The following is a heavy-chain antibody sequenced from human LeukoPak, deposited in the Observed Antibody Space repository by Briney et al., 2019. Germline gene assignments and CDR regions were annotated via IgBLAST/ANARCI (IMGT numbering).Heavy chain of an antibody. Sequence: SETLSLTCTVSGGSISRFFWSWIRQPPGKGLEWIGYVHSSGSTKYNPSLKSRLIISVDMSKNQFSLKLRSVSVADTAVYYCARLAPGNYDTLTGDPKVVFGYWGQGALVTVSS. V-gene: IGHV4-59*01. CDR3: ARLAPGNYDTLTGDPKVVFGY. CDR2: VHSSGST. CDR1: GGSISRFF. J-gene: IGHJ4*02. D-gene: IGHD3-9*01.